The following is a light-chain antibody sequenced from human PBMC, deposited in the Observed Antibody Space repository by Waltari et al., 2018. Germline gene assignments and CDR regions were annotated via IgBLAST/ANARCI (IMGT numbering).Light chain of an antibody. CDR3: QQYYSTPPMYT. J-gene: IGKJ2*01. Sequence: DIQMTQSPSTVSASLGDRVTITCRASQNLNTFLSWYQQKPGAVPNLLIYDASTLERGVPSRFSGSGSGTHFTLTISGLQPDDFATYYCQQYYSTPPMYTFGQGTKLEIK. CDR1: QNLNTF. CDR2: DAS. V-gene: IGKV1-5*01.